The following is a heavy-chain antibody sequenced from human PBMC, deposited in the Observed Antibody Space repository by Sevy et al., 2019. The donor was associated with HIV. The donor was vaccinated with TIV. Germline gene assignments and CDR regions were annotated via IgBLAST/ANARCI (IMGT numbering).Heavy chain of an antibody. CDR2: IYYSGST. CDR3: ARDKYLRREVGSSTQYYYYCGMDV. V-gene: IGHV4-59*13. J-gene: IGHJ6*02. CDR1: GGSISSYY. D-gene: IGHD6-6*01. Sequence: SETLSLTCTVSGGSISSYYWSWIRQPPGKGLEWIGYIYYSGSTNYNPSLKSRVTFSVDTCKNQFSLKLSSVTAADTAVYYCARDKYLRREVGSSTQYYYYCGMDVWGQGTTVTVSS.